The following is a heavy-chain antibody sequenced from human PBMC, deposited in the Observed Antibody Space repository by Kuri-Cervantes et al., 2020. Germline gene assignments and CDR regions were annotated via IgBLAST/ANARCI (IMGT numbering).Heavy chain of an antibody. J-gene: IGHJ5*02. CDR3: ASARGWPGDWFDP. V-gene: IGHV4-34*01. CDR1: GGSFSCCY. D-gene: IGHD6-19*01. Sequence: SETLSLTYAVYGGSFSCCYWSWIRHPPGQGMGWSGEINHSGSNNYNPSLKSRVTISVDKSKNQFSLKLSSVTAADTAVYYCASARGWPGDWFDPWGQGTLVTVSS. CDR2: INHSGSN.